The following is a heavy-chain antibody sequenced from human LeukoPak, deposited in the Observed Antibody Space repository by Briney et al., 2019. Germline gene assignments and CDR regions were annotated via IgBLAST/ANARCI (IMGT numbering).Heavy chain of an antibody. D-gene: IGHD3-22*01. Sequence: SVKVSCKTSGGTFSNHAISWVRQAPGQGLEWMGGIIPIFGTANHAQKFQGRVTITTDESTSTAYMELSSLRSEDTAVYYCARARSPSSGYLLRDHNWFDPWGQGTLVTVSS. CDR2: IIPIFGTA. CDR3: ARARSPSSGYLLRDHNWFDP. V-gene: IGHV1-69*05. J-gene: IGHJ5*02. CDR1: GGTFSNHA.